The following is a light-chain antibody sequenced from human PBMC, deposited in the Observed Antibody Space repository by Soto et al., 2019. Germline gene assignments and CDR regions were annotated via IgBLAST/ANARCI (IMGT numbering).Light chain of an antibody. Sequence: DIRMTQSPSSLSASVGDRVTITCQASQNINIYLNWYQQKPGRAPKLLIYDASNLETGVPSRFSGRGSGTDFTFTISSLQPEDIATYYCQQYENIPITFGHGTRLEIK. V-gene: IGKV1-33*01. CDR2: DAS. J-gene: IGKJ5*01. CDR3: QQYENIPIT. CDR1: QNINIY.